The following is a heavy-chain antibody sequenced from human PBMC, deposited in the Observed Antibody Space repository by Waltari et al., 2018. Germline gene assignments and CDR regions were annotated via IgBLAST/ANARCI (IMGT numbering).Heavy chain of an antibody. CDR2: IYTSGST. CDR1: GGSISSGSYY. CDR3: ARTLLGYSYGLVPRDY. Sequence: QVQLQESGPGLVKPSQTLSLTCTVSGGSISSGSYYWSWIRQPAGKGLEWIGRIYTSGSTNYNPSRKSRVTISVDTSKNQFSLKLSSVTAADTAVYYCARTLLGYSYGLVPRDYWGQGTLVTVSS. D-gene: IGHD5-18*01. V-gene: IGHV4-61*02. J-gene: IGHJ4*02.